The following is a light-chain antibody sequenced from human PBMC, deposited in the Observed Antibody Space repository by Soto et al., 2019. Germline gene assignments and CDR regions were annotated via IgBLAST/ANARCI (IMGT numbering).Light chain of an antibody. Sequence: QPVLTQSPSASASLGASVKLTCTLSSGHSNYAIAWHQQQSEKGPRSLMKLNSDGSHSKGDAIPDRFSGSSSGAARYLTISRLQSEDEADYYCQTGGSGIVVFGGGTKLTVL. CDR2: LNSDGSH. CDR3: QTGGSGIVV. CDR1: SGHSNYA. V-gene: IGLV4-69*01. J-gene: IGLJ2*01.